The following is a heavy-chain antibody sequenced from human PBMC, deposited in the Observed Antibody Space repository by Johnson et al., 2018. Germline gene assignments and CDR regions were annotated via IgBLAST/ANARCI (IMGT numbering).Heavy chain of an antibody. CDR2: RSWNSGSI. CDR1: GFTFDDYA. J-gene: IGHJ6*04. V-gene: IGHV3-9*01. CDR3: AKDAPMDV. Sequence: EVQLLESGGGLVQPGRSRRLSCAASGFTFDDYAMHWVRQAPGKGLEWVSGRSWNSGSIGYADSVKGRFTISRDNAKNSLYLQMNSLRAEDTALYYCAKDAPMDVWGKGTTVTVSS.